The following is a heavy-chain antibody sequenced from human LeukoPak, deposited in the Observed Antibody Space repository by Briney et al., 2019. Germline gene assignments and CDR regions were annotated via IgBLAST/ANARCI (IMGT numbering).Heavy chain of an antibody. V-gene: IGHV3-33*01. CDR3: ARDRAAAGMYYYGMDV. CDR2: IWYDGSNK. CDR1: GFTFSSYG. Sequence: GSLRLSCAASGFTFSSYGMHWVRQAPGKGLEWMAVIWYDGSNKYYADSVKGRFTISRDNSKNTLYLQMNSLRAEDTAVYYCARDRAAAGMYYYGMDVWGKGTTVTVSS. J-gene: IGHJ6*04. D-gene: IGHD6-13*01.